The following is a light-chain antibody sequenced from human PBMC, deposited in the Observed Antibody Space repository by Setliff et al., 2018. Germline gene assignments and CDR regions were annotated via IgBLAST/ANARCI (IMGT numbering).Light chain of an antibody. CDR1: RSDVGGYNY. J-gene: IGLJ1*01. CDR3: TSYTISSTEV. Sequence: QSVLTQPASVSGSPGQSITISCTGTRSDVGGYNYVSWYQQHPGKVPKLMIYEVSNRPSGVSNRFSGSKSGNTASLTISRLQTEDEADYYCTSYTISSTEVFGTGTKGTVL. V-gene: IGLV2-14*01. CDR2: EVS.